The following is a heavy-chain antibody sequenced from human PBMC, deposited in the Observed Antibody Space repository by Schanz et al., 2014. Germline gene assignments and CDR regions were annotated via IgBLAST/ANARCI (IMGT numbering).Heavy chain of an antibody. CDR1: GFTFSDHY. CDR3: AIIGVMVAVAGTRADY. Sequence: VQLVESGGGVVQPGGSLRLSCAASGFTFSDHYMDWVRQAPGKGLEWVSSISSSSSYIYYADSVKGRFTISRDNSKNTLYLQMNTLRAEDTALYYCAIIGVMVAVAGTRADYWGQGTLVTVSS. J-gene: IGHJ4*02. D-gene: IGHD6-19*01. CDR2: ISSSSSYI. V-gene: IGHV3-21*01.